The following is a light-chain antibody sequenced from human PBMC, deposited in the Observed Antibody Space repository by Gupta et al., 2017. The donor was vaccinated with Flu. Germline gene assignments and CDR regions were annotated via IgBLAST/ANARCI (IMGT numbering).Light chain of an antibody. V-gene: IGKV4-1*01. Sequence: NSKSIPSVVFKCNNKNYLALYQQKQEPPPQLLIYLASTRESGVPERCSGGGAGKVFTLTISSQQAEFVAFYYCQHKNSTPFTFGQGTKVEIK. CDR2: LAS. J-gene: IGKJ2*01. CDR1: PSVVFKCNNKNY. CDR3: QHKNSTPFT.